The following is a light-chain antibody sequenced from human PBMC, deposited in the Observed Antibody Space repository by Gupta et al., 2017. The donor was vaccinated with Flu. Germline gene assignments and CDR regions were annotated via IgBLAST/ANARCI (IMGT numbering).Light chain of an antibody. CDR3: QVWDSSSDHVV. J-gene: IGLJ3*02. CDR2: ADS. Sequence: GQTARMAWGGNNMGTKSVHWYRQRPGQAPVLVVYADSDRPAGIPERFSGSNSGDTDTLTISRVEAGDEAAYYCQVWDSSSDHVVFGGGTKLTV. CDR1: NMGTKS. V-gene: IGLV3-21*02.